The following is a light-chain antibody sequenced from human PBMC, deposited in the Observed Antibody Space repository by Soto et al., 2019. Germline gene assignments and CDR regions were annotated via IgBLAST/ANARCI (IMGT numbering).Light chain of an antibody. CDR1: QNVRNNY. V-gene: IGKV3-20*01. CDR3: QQFGGSPRLS. CDR2: VAS. J-gene: IGKJ4*01. Sequence: EVVLTQSPGTLSLSQGERATLSCRASQNVRNNYLSWYQHKPGQAPRLLIYVASSRATGVPDRFSGSGSGTDFTLTITRLEPEDSAVYYCQQFGGSPRLSFGGGTKVEI.